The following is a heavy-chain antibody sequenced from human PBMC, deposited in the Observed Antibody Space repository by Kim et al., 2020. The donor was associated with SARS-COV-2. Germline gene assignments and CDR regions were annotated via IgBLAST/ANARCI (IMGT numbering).Heavy chain of an antibody. CDR3: AKDKGGDVFAFGNWFDR. CDR1: GFTFNNYA. J-gene: IGHJ5*02. CDR2: ISGTGGNT. V-gene: IGHV3-23*01. Sequence: GGSLRLSCAASGFTFNNYAMNWVRQAPGKGLEWVAAISGTGGNTYYADSVKGRFTISRDNSKNTLYLQMNSLRVDHSALYYCAKDKGGDVFAFGNWFDRWGQGTLVTVSS. D-gene: IGHD3-16*01.